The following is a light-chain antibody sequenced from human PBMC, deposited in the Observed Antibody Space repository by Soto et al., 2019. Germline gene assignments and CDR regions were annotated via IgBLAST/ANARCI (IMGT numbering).Light chain of an antibody. CDR3: QQTNNFPLT. CDR2: GAS. J-gene: IGKJ4*01. V-gene: IGKV1-12*01. Sequence: DIQMIQSPSSVSASVGDRVTITCRASQDITTWLAWYQQKPGKAPKLLIYGASSLQRGVPLRFSGRGSGTDFTLTISSLQPEDFATYYCQQTNNFPLTFGGGTKVDIK. CDR1: QDITTW.